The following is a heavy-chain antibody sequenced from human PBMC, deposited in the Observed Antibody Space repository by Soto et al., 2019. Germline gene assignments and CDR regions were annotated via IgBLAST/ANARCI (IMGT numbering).Heavy chain of an antibody. D-gene: IGHD2-15*01. J-gene: IGHJ2*01. Sequence: AQESGYCKASGYTITRSVISCVLQALGQGLEWMGWMSAYNGNTNYAQKIQGRVTMTTDTSTSTAYIELRSLRSEDKPVYYSARVAGPVLLSLGAPWGR. CDR2: MSAYNGNT. CDR1: GYTITRSV. CDR3: ARVAGPVLLSLGAP. V-gene: IGHV1-18*01.